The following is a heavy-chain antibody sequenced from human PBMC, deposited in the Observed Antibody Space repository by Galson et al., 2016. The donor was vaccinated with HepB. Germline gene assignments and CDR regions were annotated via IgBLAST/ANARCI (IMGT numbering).Heavy chain of an antibody. CDR3: AREDFYRLDV. CDR1: GFTFSTYY. J-gene: IGHJ6*02. Sequence: SLRLSCAASGFTFSTYYMTWVRQDPGKGLEWVAKIQPDGSEKYYVDSVKGRFTISRDNAKNSLYLQIYSLRAEDTAVYYCAREDFYRLDVWGQGTTVTVSS. CDR2: IQPDGSEK. V-gene: IGHV3-7*01. D-gene: IGHD2/OR15-2a*01.